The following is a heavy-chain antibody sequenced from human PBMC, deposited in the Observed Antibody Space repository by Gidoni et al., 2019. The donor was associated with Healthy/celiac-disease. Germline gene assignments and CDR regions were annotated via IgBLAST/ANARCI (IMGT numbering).Heavy chain of an antibody. CDR2: GST. CDR3: ARQGIAVAGTGAFDI. V-gene: IGHV4-59*08. J-gene: IGHJ3*02. Sequence: GSTNYNPSLKSRVTISVDTSKNQFSLKLSSVTAADTAVYYCARQGIAVAGTGAFDIWGQGTMVTVSS. D-gene: IGHD6-19*01.